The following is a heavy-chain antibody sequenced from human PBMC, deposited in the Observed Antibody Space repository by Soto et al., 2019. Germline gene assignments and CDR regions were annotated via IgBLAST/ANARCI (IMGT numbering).Heavy chain of an antibody. CDR2: IYYSGST. V-gene: IGHV4-39*01. CDR3: ATQAVGGSYVYPFDP. CDR1: GGSITSSSYY. Sequence: QLHLRESGPGLVKPSETLSLTCTVSGGSITSSSYYWGWIRQPPGKGLEWIGSIYYSGSTYYNPSHKRRVPXPXAXSXXQFPLQLSSAPAADPAVSSCATQAVGGSYVYPFDPWGQGTLVTVSS. D-gene: IGHD1-26*01. J-gene: IGHJ5*02.